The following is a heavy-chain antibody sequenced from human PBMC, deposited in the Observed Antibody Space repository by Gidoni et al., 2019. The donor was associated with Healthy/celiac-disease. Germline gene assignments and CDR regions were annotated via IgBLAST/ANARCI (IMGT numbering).Heavy chain of an antibody. D-gene: IGHD6-19*01. V-gene: IGHV4-59*01. Sequence: QVQLQESGPGLVKPSETLSLTCTVSGGSISSYYWSWIRQPPGKGLEWIGYIYYSGSTNYNPSLKSRVTISVDTSKNQFSLKLSSVTAADTAVYYCARARLVEAVGWFDPWGQGTLVTVSS. CDR3: ARARLVEAVGWFDP. CDR1: GGSISSYY. J-gene: IGHJ5*02. CDR2: IYYSGST.